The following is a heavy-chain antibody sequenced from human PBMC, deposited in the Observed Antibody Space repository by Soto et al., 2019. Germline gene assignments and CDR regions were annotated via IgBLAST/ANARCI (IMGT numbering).Heavy chain of an antibody. J-gene: IGHJ3*02. CDR3: ARRGRSNLSNAFDI. D-gene: IGHD3-3*01. CDR1: GGSISSSSYY. V-gene: IGHV4-39*01. Sequence: PSETLSLTCTVSGGSISSSSYYWGWIRQPPGKGLEWIGSIYYSGSTYYNPSLKSRVTISVDTSKNQFSLKLSSVTAADTAVYYCARRGRSNLSNAFDIWGQGTMVTVSS. CDR2: IYYSGST.